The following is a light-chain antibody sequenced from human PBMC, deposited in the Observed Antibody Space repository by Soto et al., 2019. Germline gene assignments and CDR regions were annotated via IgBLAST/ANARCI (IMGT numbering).Light chain of an antibody. CDR3: QQRSDWPIT. V-gene: IGKV3-11*01. J-gene: IGKJ5*01. Sequence: EIVLTQSPATLSLSPGERATLSCRASQSVSGYLAWYQQKPGQAPRLLIYEASKRATGIPARFSGSGSGTDFALTISSLEPEDFAVYYCQQRSDWPITFGQGTRLEIK. CDR2: EAS. CDR1: QSVSGY.